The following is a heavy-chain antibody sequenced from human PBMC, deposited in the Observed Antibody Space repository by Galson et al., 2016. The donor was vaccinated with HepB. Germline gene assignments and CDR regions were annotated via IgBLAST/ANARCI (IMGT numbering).Heavy chain of an antibody. CDR2: IKQDGSEK. CDR3: AKAYGSGSSFYYYYGMDV. D-gene: IGHD3-10*01. Sequence: SLRLSCAASGFTFSTYYMTWVRQPPGKGLEWVAGIKQDGSEKYYVDSVKGRFTISRDNAKNTLYLQMNSLRAEDTAVYYCAKAYGSGSSFYYYYGMDVWGQGTTVTVSS. J-gene: IGHJ6*02. CDR1: GFTFSTYY. V-gene: IGHV3-7*02.